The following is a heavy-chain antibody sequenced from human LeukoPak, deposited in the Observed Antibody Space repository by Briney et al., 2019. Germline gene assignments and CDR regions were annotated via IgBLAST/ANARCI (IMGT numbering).Heavy chain of an antibody. Sequence: QPGGSLRLSCAASGFTFRDYAMHWVRQAPGKGLEWVAFIRFDGSATRYPDSLKGRFSISRDNSQNKLYLHMNSLKAEDTAVYYCVKDHDFDYTIHYWGLGSLVTVSS. CDR3: VKDHDFDYTIHY. D-gene: IGHD4-11*01. J-gene: IGHJ4*02. CDR2: IRFDGSAT. V-gene: IGHV3-30*01. CDR1: GFTFRDYA.